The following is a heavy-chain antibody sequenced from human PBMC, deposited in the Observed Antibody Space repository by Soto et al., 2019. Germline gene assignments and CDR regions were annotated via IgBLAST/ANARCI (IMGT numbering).Heavy chain of an antibody. V-gene: IGHV3-48*03. J-gene: IGHJ4*02. CDR1: GFTFSSYE. D-gene: IGHD3-10*01. CDR2: ISSSGSTI. Sequence: VGSLRLACAASGFTFSSYEVNWVRQAPGKGLEWVSFISSSGSTIYYADSVKGRFTISRDNAKNSLYLQMNSLRAEDTAVYYCVYGYYFDYWGQGTLVTVSS. CDR3: VYGYYFDY.